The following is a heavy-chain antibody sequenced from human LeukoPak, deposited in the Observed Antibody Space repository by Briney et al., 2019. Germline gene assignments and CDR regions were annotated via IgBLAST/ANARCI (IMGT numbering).Heavy chain of an antibody. CDR2: IYHSGSG. V-gene: IGHV4-28*03. CDR3: ARDWLRGPTENWFDP. D-gene: IGHD5-12*01. Sequence: SETLSLTCAVSGYSISNDYYWGWIRQPPGRGLEWIGHIYHSGSGYYNPSLKSRVAMSVDTSKNQFFLKLSSVTAVDTAVYYCARDWLRGPTENWFDPWGQGTLVTVSS. CDR1: GYSISNDYY. J-gene: IGHJ5*02.